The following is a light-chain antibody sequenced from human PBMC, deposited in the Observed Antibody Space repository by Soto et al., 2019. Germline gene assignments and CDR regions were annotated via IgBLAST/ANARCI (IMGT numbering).Light chain of an antibody. J-gene: IGLJ1*01. V-gene: IGLV2-14*01. CDR1: TSDIHDFNS. Sequence: QSVLAQPASVSGSPGQSTTISCSGPTSDIHDFNSISWYRHHPGKAPRLIVYDVNKRPSGISPRFSGSKSGLTASLTISGXQGEDEADYFCTSYTAKNTLVFGTGTKVTVL. CDR3: TSYTAKNTLV. CDR2: DVN.